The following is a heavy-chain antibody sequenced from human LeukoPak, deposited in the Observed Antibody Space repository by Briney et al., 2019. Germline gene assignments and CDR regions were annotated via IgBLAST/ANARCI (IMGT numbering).Heavy chain of an antibody. CDR2: IYSGGST. D-gene: IGHD4-17*01. CDR3: ARVGRVTTGYYFDY. CDR1: GFTVSSNY. Sequence: GGSLRLSCAASGFTVSSNYMSWVRQAPGPGLEWVSIIYSGGSTYYADSVEGRFTISRDNSKNPLYFQMSSLRAEETAVYYCARVGRVTTGYYFDYWGQGSLVTVSS. J-gene: IGHJ4*02. V-gene: IGHV3-53*01.